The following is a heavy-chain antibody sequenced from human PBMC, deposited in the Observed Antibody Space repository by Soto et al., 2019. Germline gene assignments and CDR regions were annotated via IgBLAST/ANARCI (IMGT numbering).Heavy chain of an antibody. CDR1: GFTFDDYA. CDR2: IIWNRGSI. V-gene: IGHV3-9*01. CDR3: AKATCSSTSCYADAFDI. J-gene: IGHJ3*02. Sequence: EVQLVESGGGLVQPGRSLRLSCAASGFTFDDYAMHWVRQAPGKGLEWVSGIIWNRGSIGYAESVKGRFTISRDNAKNSLYLQMHSLRAEDTALYYCAKATCSSTSCYADAFDIWGQGTMVTVSS. D-gene: IGHD2-2*01.